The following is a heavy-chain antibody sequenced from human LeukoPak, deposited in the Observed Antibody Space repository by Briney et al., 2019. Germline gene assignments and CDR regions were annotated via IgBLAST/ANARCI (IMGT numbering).Heavy chain of an antibody. V-gene: IGHV3-23*01. CDR1: GFTFTNHG. CDR2: ISGSGANT. CDR3: ASHAAYTSDWRARTFDY. Sequence: GGTLRLSCGASGFTFTNHGTSWVRQAPGKGLEWVSAISGSGANTYYTDSVRGRFIISRDQSRKTLYLQMNRLRAEDTAIYYCASHAAYTSDWRARTFDYWGQGTLVTVSS. J-gene: IGHJ4*02. D-gene: IGHD6-19*01.